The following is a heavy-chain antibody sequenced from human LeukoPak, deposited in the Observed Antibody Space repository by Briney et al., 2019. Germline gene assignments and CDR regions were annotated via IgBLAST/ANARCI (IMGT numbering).Heavy chain of an antibody. CDR2: IYHSGST. CDR3: ARELTYYDILTGPRGYYYMDV. CDR1: GGSISSSNW. D-gene: IGHD3-9*01. Sequence: PSGTLSLACAVSGGSISSSNWWSWVRQPPGKGLEWIGEIYHSGSTNYNPSLKSRVAMSVDTSKNQFSLKLSSVTAADTAVYYCARELTYYDILTGPRGYYYMDVWGKGTTVTISS. J-gene: IGHJ6*03. V-gene: IGHV4-4*02.